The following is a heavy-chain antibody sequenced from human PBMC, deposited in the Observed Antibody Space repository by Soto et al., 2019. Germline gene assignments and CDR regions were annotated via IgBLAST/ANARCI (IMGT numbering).Heavy chain of an antibody. J-gene: IGHJ5*02. CDR3: ARGGGDIVATISWFDP. V-gene: IGHV4-34*01. CDR2: INHSGST. CDR1: GGSFSGYY. Sequence: QVQLQQWGAGLLKPSETLSLTCAVYGGSFSGYYWSWIRQPPGKGLEWIGEINHSGSTNYNPSLKCRVTISVDTSKNQFSLKLSSVTAADTAVYYCARGGGDIVATISWFDPWGQGTLVTVSS. D-gene: IGHD5-12*01.